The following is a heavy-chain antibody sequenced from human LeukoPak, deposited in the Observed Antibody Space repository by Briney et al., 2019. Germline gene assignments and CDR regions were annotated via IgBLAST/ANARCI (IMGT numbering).Heavy chain of an antibody. CDR1: GFTLSSYW. V-gene: IGHV3-7*01. D-gene: IGHD2-8*02. J-gene: IGHJ4*02. Sequence: GGSLRLSCAASGFTLSSYWMSWVRQAPGKGLEWVANIKQDGSEKYYVDSVKGRFTISRDNAKNSLYLQMNSLRAEDTAVYYCARGRWCYGWGQGTLVTVSS. CDR3: ARGRWCYG. CDR2: IKQDGSEK.